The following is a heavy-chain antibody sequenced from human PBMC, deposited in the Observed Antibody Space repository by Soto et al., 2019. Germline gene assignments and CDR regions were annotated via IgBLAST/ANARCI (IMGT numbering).Heavy chain of an antibody. CDR3: AREHDSWRAYSFDY. V-gene: IGHV1-3*01. J-gene: IGHJ4*02. CDR2: INADNGNT. CDR1: GYTFTSYC. Sequence: QVQLLQSGAEVKKPGASVKVSCKASGYTFTSYCINWVRQAPGQRLEWMGWINADNGNTKYSQKFQDRVTITRDTAARTAYLDLTSRRSEDKAVYYCAREHDSWRAYSFDYWGQGTLVTVSS. D-gene: IGHD3-3*01.